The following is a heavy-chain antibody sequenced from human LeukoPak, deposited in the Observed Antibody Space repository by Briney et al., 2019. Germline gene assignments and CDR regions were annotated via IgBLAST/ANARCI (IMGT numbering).Heavy chain of an antibody. J-gene: IGHJ6*03. D-gene: IGHD3-10*01. Sequence: SVKVSCKASGGTFSSYAICWVQQAPGQGLEWMGRIIPIFGTANYAQKFQGRVTITTDESTSTAYMELSSLRSEDTAVYYCATSSRWFGELYYYYYYYMDVWGKGTTVTVSS. CDR2: IIPIFGTA. CDR3: ATSSRWFGELYYYYYYYMDV. CDR1: GGTFSSYA. V-gene: IGHV1-69*05.